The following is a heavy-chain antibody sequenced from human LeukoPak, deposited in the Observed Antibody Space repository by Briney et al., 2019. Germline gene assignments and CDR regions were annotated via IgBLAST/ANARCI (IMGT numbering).Heavy chain of an antibody. CDR3: AKERGKMVYALYGMDV. CDR2: ISYDGSNK. D-gene: IGHD2-8*01. V-gene: IGHV3-30*18. J-gene: IGHJ6*02. CDR1: GFTFSSYG. Sequence: GGSLRLSCAASGFTFSSYGMHWVRQAPGKGLEWVAVISYDGSNKYYADSVKGRFTISRDNSKNTLYLQMNSLRAEDTAVYYCAKERGKMVYALYGMDVWGQGTTVTVSS.